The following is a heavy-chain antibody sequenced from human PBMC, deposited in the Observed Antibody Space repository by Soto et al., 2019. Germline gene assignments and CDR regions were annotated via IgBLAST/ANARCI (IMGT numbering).Heavy chain of an antibody. CDR2: IWYDGSDK. J-gene: IGHJ6*02. Sequence: PGGSLRLSCAASGFTFSNYGMHWVRQAPGKGLEWLAVIWYDGSDKYYADSVKGRFTISRDNSKNTLYLQMNSLRPEDTAVYYCTRDREGYTGDWYVRFYYYYYYGMDVWGQLTTVTGYS. D-gene: IGHD6-19*01. CDR3: TRDREGYTGDWYVRFYYYYYYGMDV. V-gene: IGHV3-33*01. CDR1: GFTFSNYG.